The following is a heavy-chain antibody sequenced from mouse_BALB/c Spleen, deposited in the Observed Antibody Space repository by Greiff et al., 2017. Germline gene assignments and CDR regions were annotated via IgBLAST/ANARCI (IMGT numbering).Heavy chain of an antibody. CDR2: IWAGGST. D-gene: IGHD2-1*01. J-gene: IGHJ4*01. V-gene: IGHV2-9*02. CDR1: GFSLTSYG. Sequence: QVQLQQSGPGLVAPSQSLSITCTVSGFSLTSYGVHWVRQPPGKGLEWLGVIWAGGSTNYNSALMSRLSISKDNSKSQVFLKMNSLQTDDTAMYYCARIYGNYVYYAMDYWGQGTSVTVSA. CDR3: ARIYGNYVYYAMDY.